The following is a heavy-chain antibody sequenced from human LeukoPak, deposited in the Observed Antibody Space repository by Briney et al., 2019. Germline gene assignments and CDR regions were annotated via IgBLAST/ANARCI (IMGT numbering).Heavy chain of an antibody. CDR2: IYYSGST. J-gene: IGHJ3*02. V-gene: IGHV4-39*07. Sequence: SETLSLTCTVSGGSISSSSYYWGWIRQPPGKGLEWIESIYYSGSTYYNPSIKSRVTISVDTPKNQFSLKLSSVTAADAAAYYCARGIRGRNYADGFDIWGQGTMVTVSS. CDR3: ARGIRGRNYADGFDI. D-gene: IGHD2-2*01. CDR1: GGSISSSSYY.